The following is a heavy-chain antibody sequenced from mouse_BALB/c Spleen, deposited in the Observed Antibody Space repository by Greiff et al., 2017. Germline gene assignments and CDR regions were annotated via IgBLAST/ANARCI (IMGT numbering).Heavy chain of an antibody. J-gene: IGHJ3*01. D-gene: IGHD2-10*02. CDR2: ISSGGST. V-gene: IGHV5-6-5*01. CDR1: GFTFSSYA. CDR3: ARGGQYGNYAFAY. Sequence: EVKLVESGGGLVKPGGSLKLSCAASGFTFSSYAMSWVRQTPEKRLEWVASISSGGSTYYPDSVKGRFTISRDNARNILYLQMSSLRSEDTAMYYCARGGQYGNYAFAYWGQGTLVTVSA.